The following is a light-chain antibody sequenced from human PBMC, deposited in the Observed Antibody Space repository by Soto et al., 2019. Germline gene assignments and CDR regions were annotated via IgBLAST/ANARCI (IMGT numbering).Light chain of an antibody. CDR3: CSYARSSRYV. J-gene: IGLJ1*01. CDR2: EGS. Sequence: QSALTQPASVSGSPGQSITISCTGTSSDVGSYNLVSWYQQHPGKAPKLMIYEGSKRPSGVSNRFSGSKSGNTASLTISGLQAEDEADYYCCSYARSSRYVFGTGTKVTVL. V-gene: IGLV2-23*01. CDR1: SSDVGSYNL.